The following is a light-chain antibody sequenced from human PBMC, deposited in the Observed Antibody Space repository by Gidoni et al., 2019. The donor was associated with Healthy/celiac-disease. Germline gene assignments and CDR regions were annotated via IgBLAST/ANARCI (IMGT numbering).Light chain of an antibody. J-gene: IGKJ1*01. Sequence: IVLTQSPGTLSLSPGERATLSCMASQSVSSSYLAWYQQKPGQAPRLLIYGASSRATGIPDRFSGSGSGTDLTLTISRLEPEDFAVYYCQQYGSSSWTFGQGTKVEIK. V-gene: IGKV3-20*01. CDR3: QQYGSSSWT. CDR2: GAS. CDR1: QSVSSSY.